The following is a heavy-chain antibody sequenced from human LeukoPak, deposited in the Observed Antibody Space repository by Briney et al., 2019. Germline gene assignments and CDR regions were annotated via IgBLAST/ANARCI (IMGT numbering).Heavy chain of an antibody. CDR2: IYSGGST. CDR3: ARDLYYEYGMDV. V-gene: IGHV3-66*01. D-gene: IGHD3-22*01. CDR1: GFTVSSNY. J-gene: IGHJ6*02. Sequence: PGGSLRLSCAASGFTVSSNYMSWVRQAPGEGLEWVSVIYSGGSTYYADSVKGRFTISRDNSKNTLYLQMNSLRAEDTAVYYCARDLYYEYGMDVWGQGTTVTVSS.